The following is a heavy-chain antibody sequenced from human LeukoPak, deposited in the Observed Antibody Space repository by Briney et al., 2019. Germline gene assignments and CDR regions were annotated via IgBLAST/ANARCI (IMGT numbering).Heavy chain of an antibody. D-gene: IGHD2-21*01. CDR2: IDSSGGST. CDR3: ARDERAVTAGGEYYFDY. Sequence: ASVKVSCKASGYTFTSYYMHWVRQAPGQGLEWMGIIDSSGGSTRYAQRFQGRVTMTRDTSTSTVYMELRSLTSDDTAVYYCARDERAVTAGGEYYFDYWGQGTLVTVSS. CDR1: GYTFTSYY. J-gene: IGHJ4*02. V-gene: IGHV1-46*01.